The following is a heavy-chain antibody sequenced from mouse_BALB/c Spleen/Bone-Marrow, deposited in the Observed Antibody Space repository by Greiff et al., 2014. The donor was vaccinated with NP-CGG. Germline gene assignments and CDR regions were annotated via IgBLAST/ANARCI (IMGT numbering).Heavy chain of an antibody. D-gene: IGHD2-10*02. J-gene: IGHJ3*01. Sequence: EVKLVESGGGLVQPGDSLRLSCATSGFTFSDFYMEWVRQPPGKRLEWIAASRNKAKHYTTEYSASVKGRFIVSRETSQSILYLQINALRSEVTAIYYCARDVGYGNYFVYWGQGTLVTVSA. CDR2: SRNKAKHYTT. CDR1: GFTFSDFY. CDR3: ARDVGYGNYFVY. V-gene: IGHV7-1*02.